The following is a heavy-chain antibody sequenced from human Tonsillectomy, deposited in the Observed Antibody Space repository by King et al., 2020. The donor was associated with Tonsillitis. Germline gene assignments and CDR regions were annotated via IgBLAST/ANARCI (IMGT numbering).Heavy chain of an antibody. CDR1: GFTFRTYV. V-gene: IGHV3-30*04. CDR2: ISKDGNNR. D-gene: IGHD6-19*01. CDR3: ASDGYSSDFSYWIDP. J-gene: IGHJ5*02. Sequence: VQLVESGGGVVQPGRSLRLSCAASGFTFRTYVMYWVRQAPGKGLEWVAAISKDGNNRHYAESVKGRFIISRDNPKNTLYLEMESLRLDDTAVYFCASDGYSSDFSYWIDPWGQGTLVTVS.